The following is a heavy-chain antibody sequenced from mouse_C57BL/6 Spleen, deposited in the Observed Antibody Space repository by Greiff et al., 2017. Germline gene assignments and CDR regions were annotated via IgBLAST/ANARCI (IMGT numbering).Heavy chain of an antibody. CDR1: GYSFTDYN. CDR2: INPNYGTT. D-gene: IGHD2-5*01. CDR3: ARESYSKGGPAMDY. Sequence: LKESGPELVKPGASVKISCKASGYSFTDYNMNWVKQSNGKSLEWIGVINPNYGTTSYNQKFKGKATLTVDQSSSTAYMQLNSLTSEDSAVYYCARESYSKGGPAMDYWGQGTSVTVSS. V-gene: IGHV1-39*01. J-gene: IGHJ4*01.